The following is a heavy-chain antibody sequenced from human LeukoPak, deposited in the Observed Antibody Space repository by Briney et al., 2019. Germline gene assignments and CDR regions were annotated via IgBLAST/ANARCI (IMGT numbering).Heavy chain of an antibody. Sequence: PSETLSLTCTVSGGSISSSSYYWGWIRQPPGQGLEWIGYIDYSGSTNYNPSLKSRVTISVDTSKNQFSLKLSSVTAADTAVYYGARGRDGYDLDYWGQGTLVTVSS. J-gene: IGHJ4*02. V-gene: IGHV4-61*05. CDR3: ARGRDGYDLDY. D-gene: IGHD5-24*01. CDR1: GGSISSSSYY. CDR2: IDYSGST.